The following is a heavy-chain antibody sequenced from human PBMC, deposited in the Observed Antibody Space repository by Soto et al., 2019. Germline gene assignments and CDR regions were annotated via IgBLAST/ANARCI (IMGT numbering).Heavy chain of an antibody. CDR1: GYTFTIYG. J-gene: IGHJ6*02. D-gene: IGHD5-12*01. CDR2: INAGNGNT. V-gene: IGHV1-3*01. CDR3: ASATMPYYYYGMDV. Sequence: ASVKVSCKASGYTFTIYGVHWVRQAPGQRLEWMGWINAGNGNTKYSQKFQGRVTITRDTSASTAYMELSSLRSEDTAVYYCASATMPYYYYGMDVWGQGTTVTVSS.